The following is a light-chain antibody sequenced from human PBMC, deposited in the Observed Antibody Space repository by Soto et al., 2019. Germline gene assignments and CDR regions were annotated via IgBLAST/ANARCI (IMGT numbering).Light chain of an antibody. CDR1: SSDVGGYNY. CDR2: DVS. CDR3: SSYTSSSTLSTYV. J-gene: IGLJ1*01. V-gene: IGLV2-14*03. Sequence: QSALTQPASVSGSPGQSITISCTGTSSDVGGYNYVSWYQHHPGKAPKLMIYDVSNRPSGVSNRFSGSKSGSTASLIISGLQAEDEADYYCSSYTSSSTLSTYVFGTGTKVTVL.